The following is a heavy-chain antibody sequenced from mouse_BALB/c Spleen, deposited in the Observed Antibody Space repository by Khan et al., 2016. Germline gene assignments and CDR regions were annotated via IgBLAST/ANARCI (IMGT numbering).Heavy chain of an antibody. J-gene: IGHJ2*01. CDR3: ARRGPIYYYGSSYGY. Sequence: VQLQQSGAEPVKPGASVKLSCTASAFNIKDTFMHWVKQRPEQGLEWIGRIDPANGNTKYDPKFQGRATITADTSSNTAYLQLSSLTSEDTAVYYCARRGPIYYYGSSYGYWGQGTTLTVSS. CDR2: IDPANGNT. CDR1: AFNIKDTF. D-gene: IGHD1-1*01. V-gene: IGHV14-3*02.